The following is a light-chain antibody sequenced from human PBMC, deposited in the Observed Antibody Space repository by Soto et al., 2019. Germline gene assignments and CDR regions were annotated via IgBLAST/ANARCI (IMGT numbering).Light chain of an antibody. CDR3: QQLNSYPRT. V-gene: IGKV1-9*01. Sequence: DIQLTQSPSFLSASVGDRVTITCRAIQVISSYLAWYQQKPGKAPKLLIYAASTLQSGVPSRFSGSGSGTEFTLTISSLQPEDFATYYCQQLNSYPRTFGQGTKVEIK. CDR2: AAS. J-gene: IGKJ1*01. CDR1: QVISSY.